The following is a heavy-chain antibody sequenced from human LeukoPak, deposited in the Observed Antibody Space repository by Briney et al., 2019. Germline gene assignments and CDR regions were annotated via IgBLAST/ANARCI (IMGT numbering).Heavy chain of an antibody. CDR3: ASVNYYYGMDV. CDR1: GGSISSYY. V-gene: IGHV4-59*01. CDR2: IYYSGST. Sequence: SGTLSLTCTVSGGSISSYYWSWIRQPPGKGLEWIGYIYYSGSTNYNPSLKSRVTISVDTSKNQFSLKLSSVTAADTAVYYCASVNYYYGMDVWGQGTTVTVSS. J-gene: IGHJ6*02.